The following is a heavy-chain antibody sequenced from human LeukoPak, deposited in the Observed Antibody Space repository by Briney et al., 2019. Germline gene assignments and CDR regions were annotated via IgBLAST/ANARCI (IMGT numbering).Heavy chain of an antibody. CDR2: ISSSGSTI. J-gene: IGHJ6*02. CDR1: GFTFSSYE. V-gene: IGHV3-48*03. D-gene: IGHD6-19*01. Sequence: GGSLRLSCGASGFTFSSYEMNWVRQAPGKGLEWVSYISSSGSTIYYSDSVKGRFTISRDNAKNSLYLQMNSLRAEDTAVYYCARVSGWYGMDVWGQGTTVTVSS. CDR3: ARVSGWYGMDV.